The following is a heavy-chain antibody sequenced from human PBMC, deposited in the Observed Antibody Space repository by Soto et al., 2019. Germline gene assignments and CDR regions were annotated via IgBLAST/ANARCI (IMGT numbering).Heavy chain of an antibody. V-gene: IGHV3-48*01. CDR2: ISSSSSTI. CDR1: GFTFSSYS. CDR3: ARHPERIAQIGWFDP. D-gene: IGHD6-13*01. Sequence: PGGPLRLSCGASGFTFSSYSMNWVRQATGKGLEWVSYISSSSSTIYYADSVKGRFTISRDNAKNSLYLQMNSLRAEDTAVYYCARHPERIAQIGWFDPWGQGTLVTVSS. J-gene: IGHJ5*02.